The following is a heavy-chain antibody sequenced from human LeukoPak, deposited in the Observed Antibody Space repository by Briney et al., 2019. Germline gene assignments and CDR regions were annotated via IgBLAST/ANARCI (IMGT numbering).Heavy chain of an antibody. D-gene: IGHD3-10*01. Sequence: ASVKVSCKASGYTFTGYYMHWVRQAPGQGLEWMGWINPNSGGTNYAQKFQGRVTMTRDTSISTAYMELSRLRSDDTAVYYCARDGNLYYYGSGSPDYWGQGTLGTVSS. V-gene: IGHV1-2*02. CDR1: GYTFTGYY. CDR2: INPNSGGT. CDR3: ARDGNLYYYGSGSPDY. J-gene: IGHJ4*02.